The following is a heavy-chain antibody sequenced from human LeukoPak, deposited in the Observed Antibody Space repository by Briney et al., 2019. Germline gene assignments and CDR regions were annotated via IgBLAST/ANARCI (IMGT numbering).Heavy chain of an antibody. CDR2: IKQDGSEK. D-gene: IGHD3-9*01. CDR3: ARASYYDILTGYYSGWDYYYGMDV. J-gene: IGHJ6*02. V-gene: IGHV3-7*01. CDR1: GFTFSSYW. Sequence: GGSLRLSCAASGFTFSSYWMSWVRQAPGKGLEWVANIKQDGSEKYYVDSVKGRFTISRDNAKNSLYLQMNSLRAEDTAVYYCARASYYDILTGYYSGWDYYYGMDVWGQGTTVTVSS.